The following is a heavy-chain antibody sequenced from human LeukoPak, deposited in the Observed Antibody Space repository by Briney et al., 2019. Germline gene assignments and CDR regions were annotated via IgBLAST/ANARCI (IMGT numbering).Heavy chain of an antibody. CDR3: ARAPFYRGLAF. CDR1: GFTFSSYA. CDR2: ISYDGTNK. V-gene: IGHV3-30-3*01. D-gene: IGHD1-26*01. Sequence: GGSLRLSCAASGFTFSSYAMHWVRQAPGKGLEWVAMISYDGTNKYYADSVKGRFTISRDNSQNTLYLQMNSLRAEDTAVYYCARAPFYRGLAFWGQGPLVTVSP. J-gene: IGHJ4*02.